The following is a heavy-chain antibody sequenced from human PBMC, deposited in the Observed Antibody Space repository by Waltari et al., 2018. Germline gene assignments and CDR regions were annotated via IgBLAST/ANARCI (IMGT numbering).Heavy chain of an antibody. D-gene: IGHD1-26*01. CDR3: AREVTVGVGATDY. J-gene: IGHJ4*02. Sequence: QVPLVQSGPEVKKPGASMQVSCKASGYTFPSYYMHWVRQAPGQGRAWVGRISPSGDATIYAQRFQGRATMTRDTSTSTIYMDLSSLTSEDTAVYYCAREVTVGVGATDYWGQGTLVTVSS. CDR1: GYTFPSYY. CDR2: ISPSGDAT. V-gene: IGHV1-46*01.